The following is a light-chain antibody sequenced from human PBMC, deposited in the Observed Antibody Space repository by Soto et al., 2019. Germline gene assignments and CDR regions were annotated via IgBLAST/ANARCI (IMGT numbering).Light chain of an antibody. J-gene: IGKJ1*01. CDR2: GAS. CDR1: QSVSSN. V-gene: IGKV3-20*01. Sequence: PSVSPGEIATLSCRASQSVSSNLAWYQQKPGQAPRLLIYGASNRATGIPDRFSGSGSGTDFTLTISRLEPEDLAVYYCQQYVSSSTFGQGTKVEI. CDR3: QQYVSSST.